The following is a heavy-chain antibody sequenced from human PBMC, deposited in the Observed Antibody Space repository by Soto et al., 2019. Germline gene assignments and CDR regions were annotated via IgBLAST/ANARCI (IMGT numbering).Heavy chain of an antibody. V-gene: IGHV1-3*05. CDR2: INAGNGNT. Sequence: QVQLVQSGAEEKKPGASVKVSCKASGYTFTSYAMNWVRQAPGQRLEWMGWINAGNGNTKYSQKFQGRVTITRVTSASTAYMELSSLRSEDTAVYYCARAPGGPGIAEYWGQGTLVTVSS. J-gene: IGHJ4*02. D-gene: IGHD6-13*01. CDR1: GYTFTSYA. CDR3: ARAPGGPGIAEY.